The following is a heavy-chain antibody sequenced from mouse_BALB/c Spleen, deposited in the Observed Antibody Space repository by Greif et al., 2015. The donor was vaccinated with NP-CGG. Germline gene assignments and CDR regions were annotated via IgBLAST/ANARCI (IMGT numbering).Heavy chain of an antibody. V-gene: IGHV1S137*01. CDR1: GYTFTDYA. J-gene: IGHJ3*01. Sequence: VQLQQSGAELVRPGVSVKISCKGSGYTFTDYAVHWVKQSHAKSLEWIGVISTYYGDASYNQKFKGKATMTVDKSSSTAYMELARLTSEDSAIYYCARESGGFAYWGQGTLVTVSA. CDR3: ARESGGFAY. CDR2: ISTYYGDA.